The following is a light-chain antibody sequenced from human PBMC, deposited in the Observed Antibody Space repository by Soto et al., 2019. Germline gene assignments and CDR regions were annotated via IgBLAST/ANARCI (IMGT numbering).Light chain of an antibody. CDR2: DVT. V-gene: IGLV2-11*01. CDR1: SSDVGVYNY. Sequence: QSALTQPRSVFGSPGQSVTISCTGTSSDVGVYNYVSWYQQHPGKAPKLMIYDVTKRPSGVPDRFSGSKSANTASLTISGLQAEDEADYYCCSYAGSYTFVFGTGTKVTVL. CDR3: CSYAGSYTFV. J-gene: IGLJ1*01.